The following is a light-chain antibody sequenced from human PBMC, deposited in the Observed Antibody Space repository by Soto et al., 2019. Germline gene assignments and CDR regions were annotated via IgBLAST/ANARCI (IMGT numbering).Light chain of an antibody. CDR2: AAS. CDR1: QSVDSSF. CDR3: QQYGSSSIT. Sequence: EIVLTQSPATLSSFPGDRVTLSCRASQSVDSSFLGWYQQKPGQSPRLLIYAASSRATGIPDRFSGSGSGTDFTLTISRLEPEDFAVYYCQQYGSSSITFGQGTRLEIK. V-gene: IGKV3-20*01. J-gene: IGKJ5*01.